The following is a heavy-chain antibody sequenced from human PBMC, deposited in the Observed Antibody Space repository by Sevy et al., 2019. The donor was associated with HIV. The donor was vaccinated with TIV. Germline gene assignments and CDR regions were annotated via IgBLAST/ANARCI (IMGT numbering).Heavy chain of an antibody. J-gene: IGHJ3*01. D-gene: IGHD4-4*01. CDR3: VRGKRVDYTNDAFDL. V-gene: IGHV3-20*04. CDR2: VTWSGSTA. CDR1: GYNFDDFG. Sequence: GGSLRLSCEASGYNFDDFGMNWVRQGPGKGLEWVSGVTWSGSTAGYADSVKGRFTISRDNAKNALHLQLNRLRAEDTALYYCVRGKRVDYTNDAFDLWGQGTLVTVSS.